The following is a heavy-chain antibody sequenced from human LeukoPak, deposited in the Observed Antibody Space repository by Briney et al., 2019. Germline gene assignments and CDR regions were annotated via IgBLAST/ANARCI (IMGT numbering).Heavy chain of an antibody. V-gene: IGHV4-59*01. CDR1: GGSISSYY. J-gene: IGHJ3*02. Sequence: SETLSLTCTVSGGSISSYYWSWIRQPPGKGLEWIGYIYYSGSTNYNPSLKSRVTISVDTSKNQFSLKLSSVTAADTAVYYCARDSSGSYYDFWGGYLDAFDIWGQGTMVTVSS. D-gene: IGHD3-3*01. CDR3: ARDSSGSYYDFWGGYLDAFDI. CDR2: IYYSGST.